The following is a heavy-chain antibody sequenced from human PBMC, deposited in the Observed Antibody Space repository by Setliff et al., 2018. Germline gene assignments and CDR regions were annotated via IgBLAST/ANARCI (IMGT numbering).Heavy chain of an antibody. Sequence: PSETLSLTCTVSGGSISSYYWSWIRQPAGKGLEWIGHIYIGGSANYNPSLKSRVTMSIDTSKNQVSLKLNSVTATDTAVYYCARDLGHGGDSDYWGQGILVTVSS. CDR3: ARDLGHGGDSDY. CDR2: IYIGGSA. D-gene: IGHD2-21*02. CDR1: GGSISSYY. J-gene: IGHJ4*02. V-gene: IGHV4-4*07.